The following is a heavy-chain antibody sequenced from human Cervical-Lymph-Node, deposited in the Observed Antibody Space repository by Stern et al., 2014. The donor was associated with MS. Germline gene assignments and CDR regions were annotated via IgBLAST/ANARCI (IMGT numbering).Heavy chain of an antibody. D-gene: IGHD3-22*01. CDR2: IVPISGKI. Sequence: QVQLVQSGAEVKRPGSSMKLSCRASGGGFSNSALTWLRQGPGQGLEWMGGIVPISGKINYSQKFKGRVTITAQESTTTAYMELSSLKLDDTALYFCARVGLSGFLDHWGQGTLVTVSS. J-gene: IGHJ4*02. CDR3: ARVGLSGFLDH. V-gene: IGHV1-69*01. CDR1: GGGFSNSA.